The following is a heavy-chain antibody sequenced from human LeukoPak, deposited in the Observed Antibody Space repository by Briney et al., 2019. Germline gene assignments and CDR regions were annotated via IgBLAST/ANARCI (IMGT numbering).Heavy chain of an antibody. CDR1: GFNFSSYW. Sequence: GGSLRLSCAASGFNFSSYWMHWVRQAPGKGLVWVSRINTDGSSTSYEGSVKGRFTISRDNAKNTLYLQMDSLRAENTAVYYCARPTEMATIRDAFDFWGQGTRVTVSS. J-gene: IGHJ3*01. CDR3: ARPTEMATIRDAFDF. CDR2: INTDGSST. V-gene: IGHV3-74*01. D-gene: IGHD5-24*01.